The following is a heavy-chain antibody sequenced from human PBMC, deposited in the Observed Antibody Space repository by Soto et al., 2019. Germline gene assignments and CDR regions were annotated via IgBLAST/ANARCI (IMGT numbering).Heavy chain of an antibody. CDR3: ARDHGIWGSYRGFDY. CDR2: IWYDGSNK. Sequence: PGESLKISCAASGFTFSSYGMHWVRQAPGKGLEWVAVIWYDGSNKYYADSVKGRFTISRDNSKNTLYLQMNSLRAEDTAVYYCARDHGIWGSYRGFDYWGQGTLVTVSS. V-gene: IGHV3-33*01. J-gene: IGHJ4*02. CDR1: GFTFSSYG. D-gene: IGHD3-16*02.